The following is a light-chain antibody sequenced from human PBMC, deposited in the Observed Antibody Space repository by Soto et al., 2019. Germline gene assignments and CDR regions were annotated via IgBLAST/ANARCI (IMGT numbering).Light chain of an antibody. CDR3: SSFAGNNNLV. J-gene: IGLJ2*01. CDR2: EVS. CDR1: SSDVGAYNY. V-gene: IGLV2-8*01. Sequence: QSALTQPPSASGSPGQSVTISCTGTSSDVGAYNYVSWYQQHPGKAPKLMISEVSKRPSGVPDRFSGSKSGNTASLTVSGLQAEDEAYYYCSSFAGNNNLVFGGGTKLTVL.